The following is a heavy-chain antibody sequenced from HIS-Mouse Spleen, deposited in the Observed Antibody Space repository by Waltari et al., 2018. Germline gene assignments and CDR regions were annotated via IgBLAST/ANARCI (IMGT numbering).Heavy chain of an antibody. V-gene: IGHV3-30*18. CDR3: AKDKHHAFDY. J-gene: IGHJ4*02. CDR1: GFTFSSYV. Sequence: QVQLVESGGGVVQPGRSLRLSCAASGFTFSSYVMHWVRQAPGKGLGWVAVISYDGSNKYYADSVKGRFTISRDNSKNTLYLQMNSLRAEDTAVYYCAKDKHHAFDYWGQGTLVTVSS. CDR2: ISYDGSNK.